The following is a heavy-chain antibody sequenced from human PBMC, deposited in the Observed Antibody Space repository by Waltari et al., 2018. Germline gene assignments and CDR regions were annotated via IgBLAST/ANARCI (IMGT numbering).Heavy chain of an antibody. V-gene: IGHV3-23*04. Sequence: EVRLVESGGGLVQPGGSLTLSCAASGFPFSNYGMRWVRQAPGKGLECVSTISGSGGTTFYADSVKGRFTMSKDNSKNTLFLQMNSLRFDDTAEYYCAKSTGSYYEVFDYWGRGTLVTVSS. D-gene: IGHD1-26*01. J-gene: IGHJ4*02. CDR2: ISGSGGTT. CDR1: GFPFSNYG. CDR3: AKSTGSYYEVFDY.